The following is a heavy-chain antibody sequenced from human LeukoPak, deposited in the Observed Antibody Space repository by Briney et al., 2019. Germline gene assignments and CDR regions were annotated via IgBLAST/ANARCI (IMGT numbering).Heavy chain of an antibody. CDR3: AIQYSSGWYRYYFDY. CDR1: GYTLTELS. CDR2: FDPEDGET. D-gene: IGHD6-19*01. V-gene: IGHV1-24*01. Sequence: ASVKVSCKVSGYTLTELSTHWVRQAPGKGLEWMGSFDPEDGETIYAQKFQGRVTMTEDTSTDTTYMELSSLRSEDTAVYYCAIQYSSGWYRYYFDYWGQGTLVTVSS. J-gene: IGHJ4*02.